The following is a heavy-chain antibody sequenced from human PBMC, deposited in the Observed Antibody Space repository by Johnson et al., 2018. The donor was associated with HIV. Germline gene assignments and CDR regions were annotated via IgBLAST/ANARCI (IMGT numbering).Heavy chain of an antibody. CDR2: ISWNSGSI. CDR1: GFTFDVYA. J-gene: IGHJ3*02. Sequence: VQLVESGGGLVQPGRSLRLSCAASGFTFDVYAMHWVRQAPGKGLEWVSGISWNSGSIGYANSVKGRFTISRDNSKNTLYLQMGSLRAEDMAVYYCARGGITFGGVIAPGAFDIWGQGTMVTVSS. CDR3: ARGGITFGGVIAPGAFDI. V-gene: IGHV3-9*03. D-gene: IGHD3-16*02.